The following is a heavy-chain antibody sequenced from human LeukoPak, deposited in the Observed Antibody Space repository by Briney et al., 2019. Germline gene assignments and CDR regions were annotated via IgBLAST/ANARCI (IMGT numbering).Heavy chain of an antibody. V-gene: IGHV4-38-2*02. CDR1: GYSISSGYY. J-gene: IGHJ4*02. CDR3: AAADSSGYYAFDY. D-gene: IGHD3-22*01. Sequence: SETLSLTCTVSGYSISSGYYWGWIRQPPGKGLEWIGSISHSGSTYYNPSLKSRVTISVDTSKNQFSLKLSSVTAADTAVYYCAAADSSGYYAFDYWGQGTLVTVSS. CDR2: ISHSGST.